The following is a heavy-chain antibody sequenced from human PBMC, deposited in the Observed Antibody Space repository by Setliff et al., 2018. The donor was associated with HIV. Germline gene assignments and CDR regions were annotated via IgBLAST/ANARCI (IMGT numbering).Heavy chain of an antibody. D-gene: IGHD6-13*01. CDR1: GGTLSNYG. V-gene: IGHV1-69*13. CDR3: ARGEQRMVQMGYYLDT. Sequence: SVKVSCKVSGGTLSNYGITWVRQAPGQGLEWMGEVIPLLSTTNYGQKFQGRVTITADESTKAVYMELSSLTSEDTAVYYCARGEQRMVQMGYYLDTWGQGTLVTVSS. J-gene: IGHJ4*02. CDR2: VIPLLSTT.